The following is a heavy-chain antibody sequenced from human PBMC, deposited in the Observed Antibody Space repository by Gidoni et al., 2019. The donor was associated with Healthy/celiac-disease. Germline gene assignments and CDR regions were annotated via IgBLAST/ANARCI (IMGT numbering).Heavy chain of an antibody. J-gene: IGHJ5*02. CDR1: GFTFSSSA. V-gene: IGHV3-23*01. D-gene: IGHD3-22*01. Sequence: EVQLLESGGGLVQPGGSLRLSCAASGFTFSSSAMSWVRQAPGKGLEWVSAISGSGGSTYYADSVKGRFTISRDNSKNTLYLQMNSLRAEDTAVYYCAKVLGGVFNDYYDSSEWWFDPLGPGNPGHRLL. CDR2: ISGSGGST. CDR3: AKVLGGVFNDYYDSSEWWFDP.